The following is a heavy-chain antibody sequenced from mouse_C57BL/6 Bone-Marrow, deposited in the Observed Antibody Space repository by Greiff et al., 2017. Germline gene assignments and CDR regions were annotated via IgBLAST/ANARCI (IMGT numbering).Heavy chain of an antibody. Sequence: FQLQQSGAELVRPGASVKLSCTASGFNIKDDYMHWVKQRPEQGLEWIGWIDPENGDTEYASKFKGKATITADTSSNTAYLQLSSLTSEDTAVYYCTTDGNFSLFAYWGQGTLVTVSA. V-gene: IGHV14-4*01. CDR1: GFNIKDDY. J-gene: IGHJ3*01. CDR3: TTDGNFSLFAY. CDR2: IDPENGDT. D-gene: IGHD2-1*01.